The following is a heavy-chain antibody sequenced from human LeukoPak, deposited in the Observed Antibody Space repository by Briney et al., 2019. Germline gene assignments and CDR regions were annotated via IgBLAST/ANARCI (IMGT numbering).Heavy chain of an antibody. V-gene: IGHV3-7*03. Sequence: GGSLRLSCAASGFTFSSYWMCWVRQAPGKGLEWVANIKQDGSEKYYVDSVKGRFTISRDNAKNSLYLQMNSLRAGDTAVYYCARQDIVATTFFDYWGQGTLVTVSS. CDR3: ARQDIVATTFFDY. D-gene: IGHD5-12*01. CDR2: IKQDGSEK. CDR1: GFTFSSYW. J-gene: IGHJ4*02.